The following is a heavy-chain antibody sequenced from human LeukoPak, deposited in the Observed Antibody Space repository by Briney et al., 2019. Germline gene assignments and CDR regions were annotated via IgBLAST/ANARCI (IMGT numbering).Heavy chain of an antibody. D-gene: IGHD3-9*01. Sequence: GASVKVSCKASGYTFTSYGISWVRQAPGQGLEWMGWISAYNGNTNYAQKLQGRVTMTTDTSTSTAYMGLRSLRSDDTAVYYCARDPLRAVLTGYYPLDYWGQGTLVTVSS. CDR1: GYTFTSYG. CDR2: ISAYNGNT. CDR3: ARDPLRAVLTGYYPLDY. V-gene: IGHV1-18*01. J-gene: IGHJ4*02.